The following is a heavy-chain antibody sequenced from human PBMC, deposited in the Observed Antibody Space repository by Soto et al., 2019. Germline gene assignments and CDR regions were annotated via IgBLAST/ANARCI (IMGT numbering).Heavy chain of an antibody. V-gene: IGHV4-31*03. Sequence: NPSETLSLTCTVSGGSISSGGYYWSWIRQHPGKGLEWIGYIYYSGSTYYNPSLKSRVTISVDTSKNQFSLKLSSVTAADTAVYYCARDRGGRTTYSGSPRDCGMDVWGQGTTVTVSS. CDR1: GGSISSGGYY. CDR3: ARDRGGRTTYSGSPRDCGMDV. D-gene: IGHD1-26*01. J-gene: IGHJ6*02. CDR2: IYYSGST.